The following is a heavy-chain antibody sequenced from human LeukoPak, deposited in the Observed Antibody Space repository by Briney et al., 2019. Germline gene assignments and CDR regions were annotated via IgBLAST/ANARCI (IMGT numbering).Heavy chain of an antibody. V-gene: IGHV3-7*01. J-gene: IGHJ4*02. CDR3: ARDDVVRGVITDY. D-gene: IGHD3-10*01. CDR1: GFTFSSHW. CDR2: IKQDGSEK. Sequence: GGSLRLSCAASGFTFSSHWMSWVRQAPGKGLEWVANIKQDGSEKYYVDSVKGRFTISRDNAKNSLYLQMNSLRAEDTAVYYCARDDVVRGVITDYWGQGTLVTVSS.